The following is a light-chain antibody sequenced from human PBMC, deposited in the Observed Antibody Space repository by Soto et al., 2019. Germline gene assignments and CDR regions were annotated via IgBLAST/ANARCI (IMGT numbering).Light chain of an antibody. CDR2: GNN. J-gene: IGLJ1*01. CDR1: SSNIGAGYN. Sequence: QSVLTQPPPMSGAPGQRVTISCTGSSSNIGAGYNVHWYQQLPGTAPKLLIYGNNNRPSGVPDRFSGSKSGTSASLAITGLQAEDEADYYCQSYDSSLSGFYVFGTGTKSPS. V-gene: IGLV1-40*01. CDR3: QSYDSSLSGFYV.